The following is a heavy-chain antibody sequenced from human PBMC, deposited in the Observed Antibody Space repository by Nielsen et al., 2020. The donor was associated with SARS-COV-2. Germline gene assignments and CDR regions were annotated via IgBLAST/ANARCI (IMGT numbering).Heavy chain of an antibody. V-gene: IGHV7-4-1*02. CDR3: ASGRIPLMDV. J-gene: IGHJ6*02. D-gene: IGHD2-21*01. Sequence: ASVKVSCKASGYIFTTFAINWVRQAPGQGLEWIGWINTDSGEPTYVQGFTGRFAFSLDTTISTAYLDINDLKADDSAVYYCASGRIPLMDVWGQGTTVTVSS. CDR2: INTDSGEP. CDR1: GYIFTTFA.